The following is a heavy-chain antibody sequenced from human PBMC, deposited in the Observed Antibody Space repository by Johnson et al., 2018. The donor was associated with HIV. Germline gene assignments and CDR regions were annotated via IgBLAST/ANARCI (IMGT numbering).Heavy chain of an antibody. CDR3: AKDRIVGAIGDAFDI. CDR1: GFTFSSYA. D-gene: IGHD1-26*01. J-gene: IGHJ3*02. V-gene: IGHV3-30-3*01. Sequence: QVQLVESGGGVVQPGRSLRLSCAASGFTFSSYAMHWVRQAPGKGLEWVAVISYDGSNKYYADSVKGRFTISRDTSKNTLYLQMNSLRAEDTAVYYCAKDRIVGAIGDAFDIWGQGTMVTVSS. CDR2: ISYDGSNK.